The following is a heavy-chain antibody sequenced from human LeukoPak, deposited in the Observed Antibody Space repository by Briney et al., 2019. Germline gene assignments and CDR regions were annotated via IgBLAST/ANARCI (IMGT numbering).Heavy chain of an antibody. CDR2: IYYSGST. CDR3: ARSRGGYDFWSSKPHGFDP. V-gene: IGHV4-61*08. CDR1: GGSISSGGYY. Sequence: SETLSLTRTVSGGSISSGGYYWSWVRQHPGKGLEWIGYIYYSGSTNYNPSLKSRVTISVDTSKNQFSLKPSSVTAADTAVYYCARSRGGYDFWSSKPHGFDPWGQGTLVTVSS. J-gene: IGHJ5*02. D-gene: IGHD3-3*01.